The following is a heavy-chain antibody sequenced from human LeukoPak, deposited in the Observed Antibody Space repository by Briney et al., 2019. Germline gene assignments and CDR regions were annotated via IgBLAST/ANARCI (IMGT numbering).Heavy chain of an antibody. Sequence: PGGSLRLSCAASGFTFSSYVMSWVHQAPGKGLEWVSAISGSGGSTYYADSVKGRFTISRDNSKNTLYMQMNSLRAEDTAVYYCAKSHDSSGSDYWGQGTLVTVSS. CDR2: ISGSGGST. CDR3: AKSHDSSGSDY. CDR1: GFTFSSYV. D-gene: IGHD3-22*01. J-gene: IGHJ4*02. V-gene: IGHV3-23*01.